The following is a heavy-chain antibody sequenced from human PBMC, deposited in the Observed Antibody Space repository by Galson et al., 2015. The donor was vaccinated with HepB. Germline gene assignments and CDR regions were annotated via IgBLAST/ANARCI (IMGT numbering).Heavy chain of an antibody. CDR2: AYHRSKWYN. J-gene: IGHJ6*02. CDR1: GDSVSSNSAA. V-gene: IGHV6-1*01. CDR3: ARGDSYGYLLSYYGMDV. Sequence: CAISGDSVSSNSAAWNWIRQSPSRGLEWLGRAYHRSKWYNDYAASVKSRITINPATSKNQLQLKLNSVIPEDTAVYYCARGDSYGYLLSYYGMDVWGQGTPVTVSS. D-gene: IGHD5-18*01.